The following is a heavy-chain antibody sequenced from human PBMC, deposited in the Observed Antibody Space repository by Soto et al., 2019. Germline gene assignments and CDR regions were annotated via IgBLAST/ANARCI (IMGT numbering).Heavy chain of an antibody. D-gene: IGHD3-3*01. Sequence: ASVKVSCKASGYTFTSYDINWLREATGQGLEWMGWMNPNSGNTGYAQKFQGRVTMTRNTSISTAYMELSSLRSEDTAVYYCARAYYDFWSGYYDNWFDPWGQGTLVTVSS. CDR1: GYTFTSYD. CDR2: MNPNSGNT. V-gene: IGHV1-8*01. CDR3: ARAYYDFWSGYYDNWFDP. J-gene: IGHJ5*02.